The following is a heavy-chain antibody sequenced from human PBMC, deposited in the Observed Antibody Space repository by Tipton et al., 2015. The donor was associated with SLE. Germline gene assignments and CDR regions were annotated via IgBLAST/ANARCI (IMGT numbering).Heavy chain of an antibody. Sequence: TLSLTCTVSGGSISSYYWSWIRQPPGKGLEWIGYIYYSGSTNYNPSLKSRVTISVDTSKNQFSLKLSSVTAADTAVYYCARARGRGCFQHWGQGTLVTVSS. D-gene: IGHD3-10*01. V-gene: IGHV4-59*01. CDR3: ARARGRGCFQH. CDR2: IYYSGST. J-gene: IGHJ1*01. CDR1: GGSISSYY.